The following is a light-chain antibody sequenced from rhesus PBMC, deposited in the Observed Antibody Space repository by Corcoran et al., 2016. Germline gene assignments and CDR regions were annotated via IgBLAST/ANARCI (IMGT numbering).Light chain of an antibody. Sequence: ETVVTQSPATLSLSPGERATLSCRASQSVGSYLGWYQPQPGQAPRHLINGATSRATGIPDRFRGSGAGTDFTLTISSLEPEDGGVYYCQQSSNLSPLTFGGGTKVEIK. CDR1: QSVGSY. J-gene: IGKJ4*01. V-gene: IGKV3-24*04. CDR3: QQSSNLSPLT. CDR2: GAT.